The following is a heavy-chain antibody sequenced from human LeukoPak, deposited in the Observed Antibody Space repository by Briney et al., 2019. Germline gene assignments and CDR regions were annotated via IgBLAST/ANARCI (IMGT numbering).Heavy chain of an antibody. Sequence: GGSLRLSCAASGFTFTSFGMSWVRQAPGKGLEWVSTISGSGGSTYYADSVKGRFTISRDNSKNTLYLQMNSLRAEDTAVYYCARESYYGSSDALDLWGHGTMVTVSS. CDR2: ISGSGGST. V-gene: IGHV3-23*01. J-gene: IGHJ3*01. CDR3: ARESYYGSSDALDL. D-gene: IGHD3-10*01. CDR1: GFTFTSFG.